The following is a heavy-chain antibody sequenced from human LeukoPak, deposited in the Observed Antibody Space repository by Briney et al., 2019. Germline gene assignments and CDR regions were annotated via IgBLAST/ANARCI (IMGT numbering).Heavy chain of an antibody. V-gene: IGHV1-8*01. J-gene: IGHJ5*02. CDR1: GYTLTNYD. CDR3: ARGRHSSP. CDR2: MSPSSGDT. D-gene: IGHD6-13*01. Sequence: ASVKVSCKASGYTLTNYDINWVRQATGQGLEWMGWMSPSSGDTGFAQKFQGRVTMTRNTSISSAYMELSSLRSEDTAVYYCARGRHSSPWGQGTLVTVSS.